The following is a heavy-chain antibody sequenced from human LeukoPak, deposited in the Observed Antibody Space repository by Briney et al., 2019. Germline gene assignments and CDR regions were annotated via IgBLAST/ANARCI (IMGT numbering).Heavy chain of an antibody. D-gene: IGHD6-13*01. V-gene: IGHV3-33*01. CDR2: IWYDRSNK. CDR1: GFTFSSYG. J-gene: IGHJ4*02. Sequence: GGSLRLSCAASGFTFSSYGMHWVRQAPGKGLEWVAVIWYDRSNKYYADSVKGRFTISRDNSKNTLYLQMNSLRAEDTAVYYCARVLSSSWSEAEFVYWGQGTLVTVSS. CDR3: ARVLSSSWSEAEFVY.